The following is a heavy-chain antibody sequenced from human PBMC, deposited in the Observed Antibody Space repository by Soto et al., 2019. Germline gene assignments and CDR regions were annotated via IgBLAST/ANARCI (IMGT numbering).Heavy chain of an antibody. D-gene: IGHD1-26*01. CDR3: ARLPGWDYYYGMDV. Sequence: QVTLKESGPVLVKPTETLTLNCTVSGFSLSNARMGVGWIRQPPGKALEWLAHIFSNDEKSYSTSLKSRLTISKDTSKSQVVLTMTNMDPVDTATYYCARLPGWDYYYGMDVWGQGTTVTVSS. CDR2: IFSNDEK. CDR1: GFSLSNARMG. V-gene: IGHV2-26*01. J-gene: IGHJ6*02.